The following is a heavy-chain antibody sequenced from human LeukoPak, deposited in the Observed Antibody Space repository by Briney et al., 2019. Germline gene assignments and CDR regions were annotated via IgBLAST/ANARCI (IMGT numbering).Heavy chain of an antibody. CDR1: GGTFSSYA. CDR2: IIPIFGIA. Sequence: SVKVSCKASGGTFSSYAISWVRQAPGQGLDWMERIIPIFGIANYAQKFQGRVTITADKSTSTAYRELSSLRSEDTAVYYFGRGTRGTSSGWFDPWGQGTLVTVSS. CDR3: GRGTRGTSSGWFDP. V-gene: IGHV1-69*04. J-gene: IGHJ5*02. D-gene: IGHD2-2*01.